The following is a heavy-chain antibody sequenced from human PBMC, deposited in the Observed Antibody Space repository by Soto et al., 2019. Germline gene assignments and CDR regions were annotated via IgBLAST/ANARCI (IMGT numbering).Heavy chain of an antibody. Sequence: EVQLVESGGGLVQPGGSLRLSCAASGFTFSSYAMHWVRQAPGKGLEYVSTISSNGGSTYYANSVKGRFTISRDNSKNPLYLQMGSLRAEDMAVYYCATSIAAAGGYYFNYWGQGTLVTVSS. CDR1: GFTFSSYA. D-gene: IGHD6-13*01. CDR3: ATSIAAAGGYYFNY. V-gene: IGHV3-64*01. CDR2: ISSNGGST. J-gene: IGHJ4*02.